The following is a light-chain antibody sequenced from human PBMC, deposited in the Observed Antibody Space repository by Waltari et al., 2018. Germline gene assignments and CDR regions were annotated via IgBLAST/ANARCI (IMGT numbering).Light chain of an antibody. Sequence: QSVLTQPASVSGSPGQTITISCTGTSSDGGDYYYVSWYQQHPGTAPKVLIYDVSKRPSGVSNHFSVSKSGNTAFLTISGLQPEDEADYYCNSYTDTTWVFGGVTKLTVL. J-gene: IGLJ3*02. CDR2: DVS. CDR1: SSDGGDYYY. CDR3: NSYTDTTWV. V-gene: IGLV2-14*03.